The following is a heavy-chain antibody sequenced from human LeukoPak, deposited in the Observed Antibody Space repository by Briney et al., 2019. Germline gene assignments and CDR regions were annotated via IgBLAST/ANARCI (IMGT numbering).Heavy chain of an antibody. Sequence: PGGSLRLSCVASGFTFSSYWMTWVRQAPGKGLEWVAVISYDGSNKYYADSVKGRFTISRDNSKNTLYLQMNSLRAADTAVYYCAKPNSWSVTTGSAFDIWGQGTMVTVSS. CDR1: GFTFSSYW. CDR3: AKPNSWSVTTGSAFDI. V-gene: IGHV3-30*18. J-gene: IGHJ3*02. CDR2: ISYDGSNK. D-gene: IGHD4-17*01.